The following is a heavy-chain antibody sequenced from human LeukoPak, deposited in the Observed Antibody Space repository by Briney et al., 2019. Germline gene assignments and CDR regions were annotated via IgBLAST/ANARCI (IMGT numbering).Heavy chain of an antibody. J-gene: IGHJ6*03. Sequence: ASVKVSCKASGYTFTSYDINWVRQATGQGLEWMGWMNPNSGNTGCAQKFQGRVTITRNTSISTAYMDLSSLRSEDTAVYYCARRAVAYYYYYYMDVWGKGTTVTVSS. V-gene: IGHV1-8*03. CDR2: MNPNSGNT. D-gene: IGHD6-19*01. CDR1: GYTFTSYD. CDR3: ARRAVAYYYYYYMDV.